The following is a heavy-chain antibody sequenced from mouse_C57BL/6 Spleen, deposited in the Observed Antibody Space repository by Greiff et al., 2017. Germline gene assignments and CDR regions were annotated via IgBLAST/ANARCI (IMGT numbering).Heavy chain of an antibody. V-gene: IGHV1-4*01. D-gene: IGHD1-1*01. CDR3: ARCHYYGSLDY. CDR2: INPSSGYT. J-gene: IGHJ2*01. Sequence: QVQLKESGAELARPGASVKMSCKASGYTFTSYTMHWVKQRPGQGLEWIGYINPSSGYTKYNQKFKDKATLTADKSSSTAYMQLSSLTSEDSAVYYCARCHYYGSLDYWGQGTTLTVSS. CDR1: GYTFTSYT.